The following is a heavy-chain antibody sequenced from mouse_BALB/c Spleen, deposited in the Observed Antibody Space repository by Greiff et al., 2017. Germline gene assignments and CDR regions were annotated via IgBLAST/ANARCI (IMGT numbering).Heavy chain of an antibody. CDR3: ARRNYYGPLMDY. CDR1: GYSITSDSA. Sequence: EVHLVESGPGLVKPSQSLSLTCTVTGYSITSDSAWNWIRQFPGNKLEWMGYISYSGSTSYNPSLKSRISITRDTSKNQFFLQLNSVTTEDTATYYCARRNYYGPLMDYWGQGTSVTVSS. CDR2: ISYSGST. J-gene: IGHJ4*01. D-gene: IGHD1-2*01. V-gene: IGHV3-2*02.